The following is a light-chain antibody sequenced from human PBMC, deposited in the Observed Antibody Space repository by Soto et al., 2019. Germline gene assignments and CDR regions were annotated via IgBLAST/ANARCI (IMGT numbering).Light chain of an antibody. CDR1: PSVRNNY. J-gene: IGKJ1*01. Sequence: VVMTHSPGTLSFSPGEIATVSFRASPSVRNNYLAWYQQKPGQAPRLLIYDTSSRATGIPDRFSGSGSGTDFTLTISRLEPEDFAVYYCQQYGSSSGTFGQGTKVDIK. CDR3: QQYGSSSGT. CDR2: DTS. V-gene: IGKV3-20*01.